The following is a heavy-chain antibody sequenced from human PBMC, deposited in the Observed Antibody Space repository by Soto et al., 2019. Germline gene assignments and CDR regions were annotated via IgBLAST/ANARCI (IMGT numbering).Heavy chain of an antibody. CDR1: GGSISSGGYY. CDR3: VRYCSSSSCPNWFDP. D-gene: IGHD2-2*01. CDR2: IYYSGST. J-gene: IGHJ5*02. Sequence: PSETLSLTCTVSGGSISSGGYYWSWIRQHPGKGLEWIGYIYYSGSTYYNPSLKSRVTISVDTSKNQFSLKLSSVTAADTAVYYCVRYCSSSSCPNWFDPWGQGTLVTVSS. V-gene: IGHV4-31*03.